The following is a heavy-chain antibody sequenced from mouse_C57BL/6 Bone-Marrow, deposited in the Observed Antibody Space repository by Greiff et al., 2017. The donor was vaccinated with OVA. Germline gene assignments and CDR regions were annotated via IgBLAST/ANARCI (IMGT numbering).Heavy chain of an antibody. CDR3: ARGGVRGFAY. CDR1: GYSITSGYD. CDR2: ISYSGST. Sequence: EVKLLESGPGMVKPSQSLSLTCTVTGYSITSGYDWHWIRHFPGNKLEWMGYISYSGSTNYNPSLKSRISITHDTSKNHFFLKLNSVTTEDTATYYCARGGVRGFAYWGQGTLVTVSA. J-gene: IGHJ3*01. D-gene: IGHD3-1*01. V-gene: IGHV3-1*01.